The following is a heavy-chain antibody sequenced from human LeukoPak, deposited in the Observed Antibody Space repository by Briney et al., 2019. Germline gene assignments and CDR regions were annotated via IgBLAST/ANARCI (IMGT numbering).Heavy chain of an antibody. Sequence: PGGSLRLSCAASGFIFSDYYMSWIRQAPAKGLEWVSYISSSSSHTNFAGSVKGRFTISRDNAKNSLYLQMNSLSAEDTAVYYCARDMSSGWYAADYWGQGTLVTVSS. D-gene: IGHD6-19*01. CDR1: GFIFSDYY. V-gene: IGHV3-11*05. CDR2: ISSSSSHT. CDR3: ARDMSSGWYAADY. J-gene: IGHJ4*02.